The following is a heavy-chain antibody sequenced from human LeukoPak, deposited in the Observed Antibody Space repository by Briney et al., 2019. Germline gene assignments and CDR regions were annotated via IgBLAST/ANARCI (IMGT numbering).Heavy chain of an antibody. D-gene: IGHD6-13*01. Sequence: GGSLRLSCAVSGFTFSSYAMSWVRQAPGRGLEWVSAIRGSGANTYYADSVKGRFTISRDNSKNTLYLQMNSLRAEDTAVYYCASYIQQPKEFDYWGQGTLVTVSS. J-gene: IGHJ4*02. CDR1: GFTFSSYA. CDR3: ASYIQQPKEFDY. CDR2: IRGSGANT. V-gene: IGHV3-23*01.